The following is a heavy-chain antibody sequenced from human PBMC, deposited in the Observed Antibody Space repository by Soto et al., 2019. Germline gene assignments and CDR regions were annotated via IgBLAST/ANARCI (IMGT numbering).Heavy chain of an antibody. CDR1: GYTFTSYY. CDR2: INPSGGST. CDR3: AREGTTMVRGFENNWFDP. D-gene: IGHD3-10*01. V-gene: IGHV1-46*01. Sequence: QVQLVQSGAEVKKPGASVKVSCKASGYTFTSYYMHWVRQAPGQGLEWMGIINPSGGSTSYAQKFQGRVTMTRDTSTSTVYMELSSLRSEDTAVYYCAREGTTMVRGFENNWFDPWGQGTLVTVSS. J-gene: IGHJ5*02.